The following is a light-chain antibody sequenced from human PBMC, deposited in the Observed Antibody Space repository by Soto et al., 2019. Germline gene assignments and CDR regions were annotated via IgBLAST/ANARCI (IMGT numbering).Light chain of an antibody. CDR1: QSISNY. Sequence: DIQMTQFPSTLSASVGDRVTITCRASQSISNYLAWYQQRVGMAPKLLIYDASNLEGGVPSRFSGSGSGTDFTLTISSLQPDDFATYYCQQYSSYSPWTFGQGTKVEIK. CDR3: QQYSSYSPWT. J-gene: IGKJ1*01. V-gene: IGKV1-5*01. CDR2: DAS.